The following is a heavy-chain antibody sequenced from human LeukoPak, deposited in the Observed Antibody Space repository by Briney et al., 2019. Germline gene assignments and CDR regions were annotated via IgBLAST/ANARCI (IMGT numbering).Heavy chain of an antibody. J-gene: IGHJ4*02. D-gene: IGHD3-10*01. CDR1: GYTFTSHV. CDR3: ARAGGYGSGSYYIADY. V-gene: IGHV7-4-1*02. CDR2: INTNTGNP. Sequence: ASVKVSRKASGYTFTSHVINWVRQAPGQGLEWMGWINTNTGNPTYAQGFTGRFVFSLDTSVSTAYLQISSLKAEDTAVYYCARAGGYGSGSYYIADYWGQGTLVTVSS.